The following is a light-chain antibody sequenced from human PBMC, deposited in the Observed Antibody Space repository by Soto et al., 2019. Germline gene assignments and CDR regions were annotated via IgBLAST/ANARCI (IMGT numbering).Light chain of an antibody. CDR1: RSVSSSY. CDR3: QQYGSSL. V-gene: IGKV3-20*01. Sequence: ETVMTQAPATMSVSPGGRATISCRASRSVSSSYLAWYQQKPGQAPRLLIYGASSRATGIPDRFSGSGSGTDFTLTISRLEPEDFAVYYCQQYGSSLFGQGTRLEI. CDR2: GAS. J-gene: IGKJ5*01.